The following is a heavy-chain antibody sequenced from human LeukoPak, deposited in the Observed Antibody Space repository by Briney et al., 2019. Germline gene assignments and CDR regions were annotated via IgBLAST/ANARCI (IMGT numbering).Heavy chain of an antibody. V-gene: IGHV4-31*03. D-gene: IGHD1-26*01. CDR1: GGSISSGGYY. J-gene: IGHJ5*02. CDR2: TYYSGST. Sequence: SQTLSLTCTVSGGSISSGGYYWSWIRQHPGKGLEWIGYTYYSGSTYYNPSLKSRVTISVDTSKNQFSLKLSSVTAADTAVYYCARDRLSSWFDPWGQGTLVTVSS. CDR3: ARDRLSSWFDP.